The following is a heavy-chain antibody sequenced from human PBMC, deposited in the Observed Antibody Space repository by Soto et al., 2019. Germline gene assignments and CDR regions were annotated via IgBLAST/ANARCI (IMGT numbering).Heavy chain of an antibody. CDR1: GFTFSSYS. CDR2: ISSSSSTI. D-gene: IGHD3-3*01. Sequence: EVQLVESGGGLVQPGGSLRLSCAASGFTFSSYSMNWVRQAPGNGLEWVSYISSSSSTIYYADSVKGRFTISRDNAKNSLYLQMNSLRDEDTAVYYCARDSETYDFWSGYSPDYWGQGTLVTVSS. J-gene: IGHJ4*02. V-gene: IGHV3-48*02. CDR3: ARDSETYDFWSGYSPDY.